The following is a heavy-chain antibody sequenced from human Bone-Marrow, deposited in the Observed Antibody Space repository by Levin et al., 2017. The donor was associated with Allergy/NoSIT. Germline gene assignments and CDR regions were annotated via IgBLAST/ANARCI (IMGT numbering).Heavy chain of an antibody. J-gene: IGHJ6*02. D-gene: IGHD2-2*01. V-gene: IGHV5-51*01. CDR2: IYPGDSDT. Sequence: LGESLKISCKASGYSFISYWIGWVRQMPGKGLEWMGIIYPGDSDTTYSPSFQGQVTISADKSTSTAYLQWSSLKASDTAMYYCARHCTTTSCHYNFGMDVWGQGTTVTVSS. CDR1: GYSFISYW. CDR3: ARHCTTTSCHYNFGMDV.